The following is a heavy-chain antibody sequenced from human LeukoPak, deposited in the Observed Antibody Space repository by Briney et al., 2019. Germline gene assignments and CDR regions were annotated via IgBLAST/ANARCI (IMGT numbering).Heavy chain of an antibody. Sequence: GGSPKISCKGSGYIFTAYWIAWVRQMPGKGMEWMGIIYPGDSDTKYSPSFQGQVTISADKTISTAYLHWSSLKASDSAMYYCARHKSSGWHSDGLDVWGQGTTVTVSS. J-gene: IGHJ6*02. V-gene: IGHV5-51*01. D-gene: IGHD6-19*01. CDR2: IYPGDSDT. CDR3: ARHKSSGWHSDGLDV. CDR1: GYIFTAYW.